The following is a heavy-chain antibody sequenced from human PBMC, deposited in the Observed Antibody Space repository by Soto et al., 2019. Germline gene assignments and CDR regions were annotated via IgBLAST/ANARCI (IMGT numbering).Heavy chain of an antibody. CDR1: GYTFTSYA. Sequence: QVQLVQSGAEVKKPGASVKVSCKASGYTFTSYAMHWVRQAPGQRLEWMGWINAGNGNTKYSQKFQGRVTITRDTSESTAYMELSSLRSEDTAVYYCARVFRHSSGWYGNSFQHWGQGTLVTVSS. CDR3: ARVFRHSSGWYGNSFQH. D-gene: IGHD6-19*01. CDR2: INAGNGNT. J-gene: IGHJ1*01. V-gene: IGHV1-3*01.